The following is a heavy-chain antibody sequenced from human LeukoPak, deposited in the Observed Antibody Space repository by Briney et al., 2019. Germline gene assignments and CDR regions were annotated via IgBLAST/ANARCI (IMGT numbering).Heavy chain of an antibody. CDR1: GFTFSSYG. Sequence: PGRSLRLSCAASGFTFSSYGMHWVRQAPGKGLEWVAVIWYDGSNKYYADSVKGRFTISRDNSKNTLYLQMNSLRAEDTAVYYCAKLRVRGVITNPFQHWGQGTLVTVSS. J-gene: IGHJ1*01. CDR2: IWYDGSNK. D-gene: IGHD3-10*01. CDR3: AKLRVRGVITNPFQH. V-gene: IGHV3-33*06.